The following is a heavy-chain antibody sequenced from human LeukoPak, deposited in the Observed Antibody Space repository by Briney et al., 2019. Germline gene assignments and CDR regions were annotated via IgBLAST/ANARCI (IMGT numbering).Heavy chain of an antibody. D-gene: IGHD5-18*01. CDR2: IYYSGST. V-gene: IGHV4-39*01. CDR1: GGSISSSSYY. J-gene: IGHJ4*02. CDR3: ARRRNGYSYGYCYFDY. Sequence: ASETLSLTCTVSGGSISSSSYYWGWIRQPPGRGLEWIGSIYYSGSTYYNPSLKSRVTISVDTSKNQFSLKLSSVTAADTAVYYCARRRNGYSYGYCYFDYWGQGTLVTVSS.